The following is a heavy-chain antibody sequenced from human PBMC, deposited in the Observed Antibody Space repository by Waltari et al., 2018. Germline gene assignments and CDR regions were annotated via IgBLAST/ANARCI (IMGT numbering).Heavy chain of an antibody. D-gene: IGHD5-12*01. Sequence: AWSPHPPCVGREWIGTISYNGATYSSLALKSRVTISRDTSKNQLSLKLGSVTAADTGVYYCATYIGASVGTAAFDVWGQGTMVTVSS. CDR2: ISYNGAT. CDR3: ATYIGASVGTAAFDV. V-gene: IGHV4-39*01. J-gene: IGHJ3*01.